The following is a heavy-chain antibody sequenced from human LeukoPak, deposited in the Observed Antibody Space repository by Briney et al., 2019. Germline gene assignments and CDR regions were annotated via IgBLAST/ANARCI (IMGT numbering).Heavy chain of an antibody. V-gene: IGHV1-46*01. CDR2: INPSGGST. CDR3: ARRAVRYDSSGYYSIIDY. Sequence: ASVKVSCKASGYTFTSYYMHWVRQAPGQGLEWMGIINPSGGSTSYAQKFQGRVTMTRDTSTSTVYMELSSLRSEDTAVYYCARRAVRYDSSGYYSIIDYRGQGTLVTVSS. D-gene: IGHD3-22*01. CDR1: GYTFTSYY. J-gene: IGHJ4*02.